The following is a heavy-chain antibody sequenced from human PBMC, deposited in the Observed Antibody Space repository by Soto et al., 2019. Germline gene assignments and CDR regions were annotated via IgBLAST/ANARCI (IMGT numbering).Heavy chain of an antibody. J-gene: IGHJ3*02. CDR2: IIPILGIA. D-gene: IGHD2-15*01. V-gene: IGHV1-69*02. CDR3: ARTSGLAGSAFDI. Sequence: QVQLVQSGAEVKKPGSSVKVSCKASGGTFSSYTISWVRQAPGQGLEWMGRIIPILGIANYAQKFQGRVTITADKSTSTDYMELSSLRSEDTAVYYCARTSGLAGSAFDIWGQGTMVTVSS. CDR1: GGTFSSYT.